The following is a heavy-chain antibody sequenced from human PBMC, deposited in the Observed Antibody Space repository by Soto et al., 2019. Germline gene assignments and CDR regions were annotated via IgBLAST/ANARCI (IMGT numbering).Heavy chain of an antibody. CDR2: IYYSGST. CDR3: ARRGYDYYYGMDV. CDR1: GGSIRSSSYY. J-gene: IGHJ6*02. V-gene: IGHV4-39*01. Sequence: SETLSLTCTVSGGSIRSSSYYWGWIRQPPGKGLEWIGSIYYSGSTYYNPSLKSRVTISVDTSKNQFSLKLSSVTAADTAVYYCARRGYDYYYGMDVWGQGTTVTVSS. D-gene: IGHD2-2*01.